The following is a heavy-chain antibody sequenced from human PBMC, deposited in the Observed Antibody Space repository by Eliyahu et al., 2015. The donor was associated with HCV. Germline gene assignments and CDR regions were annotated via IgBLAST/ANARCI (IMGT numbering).Heavy chain of an antibody. V-gene: IGHV3-74*01. CDR3: VREVGYYFDY. J-gene: IGHJ4*02. CDR1: GFTFSNYW. CDR2: INSDESDT. Sequence: EVQLVESGGGLVQPGGSLTLSCAASGFTFSNYWMHWVRQAPGKGLVWVSRINSDESDTSSADSVKGRFTISRDNAKNTLYLQMNSLRAEDTAVYYCVREVGYYFDYWGQGTLVTVSS. D-gene: IGHD1-26*01.